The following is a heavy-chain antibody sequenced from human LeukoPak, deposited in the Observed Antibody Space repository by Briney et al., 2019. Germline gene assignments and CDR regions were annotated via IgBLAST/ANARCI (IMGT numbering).Heavy chain of an antibody. CDR3: AKDPQRTPDTAMDEKEYYFDY. CDR2: ISGSGGST. D-gene: IGHD5-18*01. J-gene: IGHJ4*02. Sequence: HPGGSLRLSCAASGFTFSSYAMSWVRQAPGKGLEWVSAISGSGGSTYYADSVKGRFTISRDNSKNTLYLQMNSLRAEDTAVYYCAKDPQRTPDTAMDEKEYYFDYWGQGTLVTVSS. V-gene: IGHV3-23*01. CDR1: GFTFSSYA.